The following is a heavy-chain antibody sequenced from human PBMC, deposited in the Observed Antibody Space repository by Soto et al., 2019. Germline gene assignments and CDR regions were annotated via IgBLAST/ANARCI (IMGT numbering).Heavy chain of an antibody. V-gene: IGHV5-10-1*01. CDR1: GYSFTSYW. J-gene: IGHJ3*02. CDR3: ASAIAARGYDAFDI. D-gene: IGHD6-6*01. Sequence: GESLKISCKGSGYSFTSYWISWVRQMPGKGLEWMGRIDPSDSYTNYSPSFQGHVTISADKSISTAYLQWRSLKASDTAMYYCASAIAARGYDAFDIWGQGTMVTVSS. CDR2: IDPSDSYT.